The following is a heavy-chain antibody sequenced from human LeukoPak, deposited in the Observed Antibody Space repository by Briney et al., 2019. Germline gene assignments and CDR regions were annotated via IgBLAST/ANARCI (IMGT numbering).Heavy chain of an antibody. V-gene: IGHV4-31*03. CDR2: FYYSGST. CDR3: ARERAHILTGYDWFDP. CDR1: GGSISSGGYY. D-gene: IGHD3-9*01. Sequence: SETLSLTCTVSGGSISSGGYYWSWIRQHPGKGLEWIGYFYYSGSTYYNPSLKSRVTISVDTSKNQFSLKLSSVTAADTAVYYCARERAHILTGYDWFDPWGQGTLVTVSS. J-gene: IGHJ5*02.